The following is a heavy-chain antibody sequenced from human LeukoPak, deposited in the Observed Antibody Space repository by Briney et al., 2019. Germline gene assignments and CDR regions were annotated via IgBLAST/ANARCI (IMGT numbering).Heavy chain of an antibody. CDR3: AKANLYNWNDSYFDY. CDR1: GFTFDDYA. D-gene: IGHD1-1*01. J-gene: IGHJ4*02. CDR2: ISWNSGSI. Sequence: PGGSLRLSCAASGFTFDDYAMHWVRQAPGKGLEGVSGISWNSGSIGYADSVKGRFTISRDNAKNSLYLQMHSLRAEDTALYYCAKANLYNWNDSYFDYWGQGTLVTVSS. V-gene: IGHV3-9*01.